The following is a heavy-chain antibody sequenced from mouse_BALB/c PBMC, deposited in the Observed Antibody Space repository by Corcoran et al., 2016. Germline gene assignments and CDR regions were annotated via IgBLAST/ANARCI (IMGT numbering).Heavy chain of an antibody. CDR2: IYWDDDK. CDR1: GFSLSTPGMG. V-gene: IGHV8-12*01. J-gene: IGHJ3*01. Sequence: QVTLKESGPGILQPSQTLSLTCSFSGFSLSTPGMGVSWLRQPSGKGREWLAHIYWDDDKRYNPSLKSRLTISKDTSSNQVFLKITSVDTADTSTYYCARSHQAWFAYWGQGTLVTVSA. CDR3: ARSHQAWFAY.